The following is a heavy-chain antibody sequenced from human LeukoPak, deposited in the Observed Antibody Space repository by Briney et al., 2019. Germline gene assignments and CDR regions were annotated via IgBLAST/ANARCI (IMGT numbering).Heavy chain of an antibody. D-gene: IGHD6-13*01. CDR2: FDPEDGET. CDR1: GGTFSRYA. J-gene: IGHJ5*02. CDR3: AISSSWLT. V-gene: IGHV1-24*01. Sequence: GASVKVSCKASGGTFSRYAISWVRQAPGQGLDWMGGFDPEDGETIYAQKFQGRVTMTEDTSTDTAYMELSSLRSEDTAVYYCAISSSWLTWGQGILVTVSS.